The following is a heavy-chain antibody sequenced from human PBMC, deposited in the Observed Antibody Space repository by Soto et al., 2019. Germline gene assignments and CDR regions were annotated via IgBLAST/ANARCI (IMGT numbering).Heavy chain of an antibody. CDR3: AHRLSIAARSFDY. Sequence: QITLKESGHTLVKPTQTLTLTCTFTGVYLSTSGVGVGWIRQPPGKALEWLALIYWDDDKRYSTSLKSRLTITKDTSKHQVVLTMTNIDPLDTATYYCAHRLSIAARSFDYWVQITLVTVSS. V-gene: IGHV2-5*02. D-gene: IGHD6-6*01. J-gene: IGHJ4*02. CDR2: IYWDDDK. CDR1: GVYLSTSGVG.